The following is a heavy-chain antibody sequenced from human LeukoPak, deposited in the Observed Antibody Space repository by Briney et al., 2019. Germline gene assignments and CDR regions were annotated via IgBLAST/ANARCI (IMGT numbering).Heavy chain of an antibody. CDR2: IYYSGIT. CDR3: ARDHNWNDGRWFDP. D-gene: IGHD1-1*01. V-gene: IGHV4-39*07. Sequence: SETLSLTCTVSGGSVSSSGYYWGWIRQPPGEGLEWIGNIYYSGITYYNPSLKSRVTISVDTSKNQFSLKLSSVTAADTAVYYCARDHNWNDGRWFDPWGQGTLVTVSS. CDR1: GGSVSSSGYY. J-gene: IGHJ5*02.